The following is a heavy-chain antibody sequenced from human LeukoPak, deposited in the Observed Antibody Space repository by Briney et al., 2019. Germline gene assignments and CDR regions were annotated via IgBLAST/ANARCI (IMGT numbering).Heavy chain of an antibody. CDR1: GFTLRTYW. CDR3: ARLMGERTIYDY. Sequence: GGSLRLSGGVSGFTLRTYWMSWVRQAPGKGLEWVASINQGGGETHYVESVKGRFTISRDNGMNSFFLQMNSLRAEDTAVYYCARLMGERTIYDYWGQGSLVTVSS. V-gene: IGHV3-7*01. D-gene: IGHD1-26*01. J-gene: IGHJ4*02. CDR2: INQGGGET.